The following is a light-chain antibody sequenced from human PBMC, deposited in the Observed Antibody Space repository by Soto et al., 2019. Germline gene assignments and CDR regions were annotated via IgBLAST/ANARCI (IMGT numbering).Light chain of an antibody. CDR2: AS. J-gene: IGKJ3*01. CDR3: QHSGTSAL. CDR1: QTVSDMY. Sequence: EIVLTQSPGTLSLSPGERATLSCRASQTVSDMYLAWYQQKPGQAPRLLIYASNRATGIPDRFSGSGSGTDFTLTIGRLEPEDVAVYYCQHSGTSALFGPGTKVDIK. V-gene: IGKV3-20*01.